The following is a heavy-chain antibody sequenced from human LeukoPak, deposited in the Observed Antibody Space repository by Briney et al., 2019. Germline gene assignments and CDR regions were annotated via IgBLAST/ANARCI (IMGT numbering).Heavy chain of an antibody. D-gene: IGHD3-9*01. Sequence: PGGSLRLSCAASGFIFSNYAMSWVRQAPGKGLEWVSAISGSGGSTYYADSVKGRFTISRDNSKNTLYLQMNSLRAEDTAVYYCAKKYYDILTGYFRWNGMDVWGQGTTVTVSS. V-gene: IGHV3-23*01. CDR1: GFIFSNYA. CDR3: AKKYYDILTGYFRWNGMDV. J-gene: IGHJ6*02. CDR2: ISGSGGST.